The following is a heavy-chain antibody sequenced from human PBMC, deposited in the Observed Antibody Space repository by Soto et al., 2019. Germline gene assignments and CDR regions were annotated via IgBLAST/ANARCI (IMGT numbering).Heavy chain of an antibody. V-gene: IGHV4-4*02. CDR1: GASTSTNNG. Sequence: QLQLQESGPGLVGPSGTLSLTCAASGASTSTNNGWIWFPPPHGKGREWIGDAYHSGTTEYNPSLKSRVSISVDKSKNQLSLKLTSATAADTAVYYCARSPPSSYYGGSGTFDYWGQGTLVTVSS. D-gene: IGHD3-10*01. J-gene: IGHJ4*02. CDR3: ARSPPSSYYGGSGTFDY. CDR2: AYHSGTT.